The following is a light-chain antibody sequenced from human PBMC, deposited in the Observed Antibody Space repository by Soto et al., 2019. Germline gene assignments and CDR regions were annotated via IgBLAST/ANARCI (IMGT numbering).Light chain of an antibody. CDR1: QSVSSSY. CDR3: QQYGSSPMYT. Sequence: EIVLTQSPGTLSLSPGERATLSCRASQSVSSSYFAWYQQKPGQAPRLLSYGASGRATGIPDRFSGSGSGTDFTLTIIRLEPEDFAVYYCQQYGSSPMYTFGQGTKLEIK. V-gene: IGKV3-20*01. J-gene: IGKJ2*01. CDR2: GAS.